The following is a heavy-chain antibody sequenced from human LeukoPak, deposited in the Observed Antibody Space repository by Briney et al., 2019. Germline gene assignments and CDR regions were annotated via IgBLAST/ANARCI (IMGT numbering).Heavy chain of an antibody. Sequence: RAGGSLRLSCAASGFTFSSYGMPWVRQAPGKGLEWVAVIWYDGSNKYYADSVKGRFTISRDNSKNTLYLQMNSLRAEDTAVYYCARDYCSSTSCYLNYYYYGMDVWGQGTTVTVSS. CDR3: ARDYCSSTSCYLNYYYYGMDV. J-gene: IGHJ6*02. D-gene: IGHD2-2*01. CDR2: IWYDGSNK. V-gene: IGHV3-33*08. CDR1: GFTFSSYG.